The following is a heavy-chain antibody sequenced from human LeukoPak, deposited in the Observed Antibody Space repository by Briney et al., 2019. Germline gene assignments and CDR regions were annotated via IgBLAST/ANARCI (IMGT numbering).Heavy chain of an antibody. CDR2: INHSGST. CDR1: GGTFSGYY. CDR3: ARLRRYYGSGSYQIIAYRYYYMDV. V-gene: IGHV4-34*01. D-gene: IGHD3-10*01. Sequence: PSETLSLTCAVYGGTFSGYYWSWIRQPPGKGLGWIGEINHSGSTKYNPSLKRRVTISVDTSKNQLSLKLSSVTAADTAVYYCARLRRYYGSGSYQIIAYRYYYMDVWGKGTTVTISS. J-gene: IGHJ6*03.